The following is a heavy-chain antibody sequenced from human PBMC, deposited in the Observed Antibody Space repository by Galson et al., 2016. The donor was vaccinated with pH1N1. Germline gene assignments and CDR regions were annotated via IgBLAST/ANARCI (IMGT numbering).Heavy chain of an antibody. J-gene: IGHJ4*02. CDR3: ARESSGSDF. D-gene: IGHD3-10*01. CDR1: GGTFPNYA. V-gene: IGHV1-69*06. CDR2: IIPIFGTT. Sequence: SVKVSCKASGGTFPNYAIAWVRQAPGQGLEWMGGIIPIFGTTNYARKFLGRVTITADKSTSAVYMELNSLRSEDTAVYYCARESSGSDFWGQGTLVTVSS.